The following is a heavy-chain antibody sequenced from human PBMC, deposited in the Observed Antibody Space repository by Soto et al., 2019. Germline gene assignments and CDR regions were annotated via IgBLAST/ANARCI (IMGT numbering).Heavy chain of an antibody. CDR1: GDSISSYY. D-gene: IGHD3-9*01. V-gene: IGHV4-59*08. J-gene: IGHJ4*01. CDR2: LYYSRNA. Sequence: SETLSLTCAVSGDSISSYYCMWIRQPPGKGLESIGYLYYSRNANYNPSLKSRVTISVDTSTKQFSLTLTSVTAADTAVYYCARHVEWEIFYYFEHWGQGTPVTVSS. CDR3: ARHVEWEIFYYFEH.